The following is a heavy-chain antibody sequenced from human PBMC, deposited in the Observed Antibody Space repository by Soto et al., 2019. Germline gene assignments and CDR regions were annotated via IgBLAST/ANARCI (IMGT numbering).Heavy chain of an antibody. CDR2: ISGSGGST. J-gene: IGHJ5*02. Sequence: VQLVQSGAEVKKPGSSVKVSCKASGGTFSSYAISWVRQAPGQGLEWVSAISGSGGSTYYADSVKGRFTISRDNSKNTLYLQMNSLRAEDTAVSYCAKDPYYGSGFTIPRGWFDPWGQGTLVTVSS. CDR3: AKDPYYGSGFTIPRGWFDP. V-gene: IGHV3-23*04. CDR1: GGTFSSYA. D-gene: IGHD3-10*01.